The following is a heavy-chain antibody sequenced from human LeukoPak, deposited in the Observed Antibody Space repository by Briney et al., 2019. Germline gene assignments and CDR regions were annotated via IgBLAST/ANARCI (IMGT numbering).Heavy chain of an antibody. CDR2: IYTSGNT. CDR3: AKDLGGFLKDY. Sequence: SETLSLTCSVSGASISSYYWSWIRQPAGKGLEWIGRIYTSGNTNYNPSLKSRVTMSVDTSSNQFSLKLTSVTAEDTAVYYCAKDLGGFLKDYWGQGTLVTVSS. J-gene: IGHJ4*02. CDR1: GASISSYY. V-gene: IGHV4-4*07. D-gene: IGHD2-15*01.